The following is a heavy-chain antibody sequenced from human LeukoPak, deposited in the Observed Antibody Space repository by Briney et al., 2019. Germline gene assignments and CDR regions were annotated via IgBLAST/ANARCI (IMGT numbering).Heavy chain of an antibody. CDR3: ARVSCSSTSCYKGGGDY. J-gene: IGHJ4*02. Sequence: ASVKVSWKASGYTFTSYDINWVRQATGQGLEWMGWMNPNSGNTGYAQKFQGRVTITRNTSISTAYMELSSLRSEDTAVYYCARVSCSSTSCYKGGGDYWGQGTLVTVSS. D-gene: IGHD2-2*02. CDR2: MNPNSGNT. V-gene: IGHV1-8*03. CDR1: GYTFTSYD.